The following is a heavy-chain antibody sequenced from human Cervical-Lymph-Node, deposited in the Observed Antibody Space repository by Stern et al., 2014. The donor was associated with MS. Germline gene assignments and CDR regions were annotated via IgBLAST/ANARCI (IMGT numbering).Heavy chain of an antibody. CDR3: AREQGNWFDP. CDR2: IIPVFDTA. V-gene: IGHV1-69*06. CDR1: GGTSSNLV. J-gene: IGHJ5*02. Sequence: QMQLVQSGAEVKQPASSVKVSCKASGGTSSNLVISWLRQAPGQGLEGVGGIIPVFDTANYAQKFQGRVTSIADRSTSTVYLELIGLRSEDTAVYYCAREQGNWFDPWGQGTLVTVSS.